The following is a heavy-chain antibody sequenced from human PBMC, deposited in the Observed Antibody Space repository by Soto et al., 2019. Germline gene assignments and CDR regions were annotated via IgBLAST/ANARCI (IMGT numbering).Heavy chain of an antibody. D-gene: IGHD3-22*01. CDR2: ISSSGSTI. CDR1: GFTFSSYE. V-gene: IGHV3-48*03. CDR3: ARDIGEDSSGYYYFDY. Sequence: GGSLRLSCAASGFTFSSYEMNWVRQAPGKGLEWVSYISSSGSTIYYADSVKGRFTISRDNAKNSLYLQMNSLRAEDTAVYYCARDIGEDSSGYYYFDYWGQGTLVTVSS. J-gene: IGHJ4*02.